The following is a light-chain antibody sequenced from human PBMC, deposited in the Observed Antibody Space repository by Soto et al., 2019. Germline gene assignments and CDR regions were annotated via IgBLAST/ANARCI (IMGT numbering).Light chain of an antibody. J-gene: IGKJ1*01. CDR2: GAS. CDR3: QQYGSSPRT. V-gene: IGKV3-20*01. Sequence: EIVLTQSPGTLSLSPGEIATLSCRASLTVSTNYLAWYQQKPGQAPRLLIYGASKRATGIPDRFSGSGSGTDFTLTISGLEPEDFAVYCCQQYGSSPRTLGQGTKVDIK. CDR1: LTVSTNY.